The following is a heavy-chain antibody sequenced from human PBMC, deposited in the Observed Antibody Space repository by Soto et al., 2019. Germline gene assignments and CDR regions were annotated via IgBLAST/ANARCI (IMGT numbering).Heavy chain of an antibody. CDR3: ARDHHLNDY. V-gene: IGHV3-66*01. Sequence: EVRLVESGGGLVQPGGSLRLSCAASGFTVSSNYLSWVRQAPGKGLEWVSIIYSSDTTYYADSVKGRFTISRDNSKNTLYLQMNSLRAEDTAVYYCARDHHLNDYWGQGILVTVSS. CDR2: IYSSDTT. J-gene: IGHJ4*02. CDR1: GFTVSSNY.